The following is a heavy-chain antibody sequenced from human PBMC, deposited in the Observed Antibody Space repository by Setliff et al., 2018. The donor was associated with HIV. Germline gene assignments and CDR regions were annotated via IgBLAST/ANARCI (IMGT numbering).Heavy chain of an antibody. CDR1: GFIFSSYA. V-gene: IGHV3-30*01. CDR3: AKDFSSLGAFDI. CDR2: MSYDGNNK. Sequence: SLRLSCAASGFIFSSYAMHWVRQAPGKGLEWVAVMSYDGNNKYYADSVKGRFTISRDNSKNTLFLQMNSLRPEDTAVYYCAKDFSSLGAFDIWGQGTMVTVSS. J-gene: IGHJ3*02. D-gene: IGHD2-2*01.